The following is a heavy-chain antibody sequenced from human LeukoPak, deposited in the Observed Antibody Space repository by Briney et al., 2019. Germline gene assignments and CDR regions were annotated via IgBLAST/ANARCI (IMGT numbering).Heavy chain of an antibody. D-gene: IGHD1-26*01. Sequence: ASVKVSCMASGGTFSSYAISWVRQAPGQGLEWMGGIIPIFGTANYAQKFQGRVTITADESTSTAYMELSSLRSEDTAVYYCARDPLIVGATHFDYWGQGTLVTVSS. J-gene: IGHJ4*02. CDR2: IIPIFGTA. CDR1: GGTFSSYA. CDR3: ARDPLIVGATHFDY. V-gene: IGHV1-69*13.